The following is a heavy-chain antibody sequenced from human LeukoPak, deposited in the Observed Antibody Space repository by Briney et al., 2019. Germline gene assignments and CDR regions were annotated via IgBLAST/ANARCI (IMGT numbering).Heavy chain of an antibody. Sequence: TSETLSLTCTVSGGSISSGGYYWSWIRQHPGRGLEWIGYIYYSGSTYYNPSLKSRVTISVDTSKNQFSLKLSSVTAAGTAVYYCARVIVGYCSSTSCYTFDYWGQGTLVTVSS. D-gene: IGHD2-2*02. V-gene: IGHV4-31*03. CDR1: GGSISSGGYY. CDR3: ARVIVGYCSSTSCYTFDY. J-gene: IGHJ4*02. CDR2: IYYSGST.